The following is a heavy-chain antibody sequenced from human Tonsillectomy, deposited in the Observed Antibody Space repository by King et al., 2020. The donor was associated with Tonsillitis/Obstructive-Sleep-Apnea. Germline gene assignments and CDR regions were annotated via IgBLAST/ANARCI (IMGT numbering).Heavy chain of an antibody. CDR3: ARXXXXXXVDAXXV. V-gene: IGHV3-33*01. Sequence: VQLVESGGGVVQPRRSLRXSCVASXFXFRTYGMHXVRQAPGKGLEWVAVIWYDGSNKYYADSVKGRFTVSRDNSKKTVYLQMNSLRVEDTAVYYCARXXXXXXVDAXXVWXXXTXVTV. CDR1: XFXFRTYG. J-gene: IGHJ3*01. CDR2: IWYDGSNK.